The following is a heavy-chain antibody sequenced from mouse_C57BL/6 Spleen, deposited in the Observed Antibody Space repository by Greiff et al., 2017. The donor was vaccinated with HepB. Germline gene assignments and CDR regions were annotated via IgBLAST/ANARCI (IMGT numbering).Heavy chain of an antibody. D-gene: IGHD1-1*01. CDR3: ARGTTVVTDWYFDV. V-gene: IGHV1-74*01. J-gene: IGHJ1*03. CDR1: GYTFTSYW. CDR2: IHPSDSYT. Sequence: VQLQQPGAELVKPGASVKVSCKASGYTFTSYWMHWVKQRPGQGLEWIGRIHPSDSYTNYNQKFKGKATLTVDTSSSTAYMQLSSLTSEDSAVYYCARGTTVVTDWYFDVWGTGTTVTVSS.